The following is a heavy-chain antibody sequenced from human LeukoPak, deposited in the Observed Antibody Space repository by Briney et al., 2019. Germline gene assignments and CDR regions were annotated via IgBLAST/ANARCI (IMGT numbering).Heavy chain of an antibody. Sequence: GGSLRHSCATSGFTFNNNAMSWVRQGPGKGLEWVSGINGGGDATEYTDSVKGRFTISRDNSKNTLYLQMNSLRPDDTAVYYCARCTASCYANAFDVWGQGTLLTVSS. J-gene: IGHJ3*01. CDR2: INGGGDAT. D-gene: IGHD2-2*01. CDR1: GFTFNNNA. V-gene: IGHV3-23*01. CDR3: ARCTASCYANAFDV.